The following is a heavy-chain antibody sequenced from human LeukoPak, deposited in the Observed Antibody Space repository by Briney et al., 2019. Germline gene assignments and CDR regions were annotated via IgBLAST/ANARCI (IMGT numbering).Heavy chain of an antibody. D-gene: IGHD6-19*01. CDR3: ARDHTVDGLVFDY. Sequence: GGSLRLSCAASGFTFSDFWMNWVRQAPGKGLEWVASIKQDGSEKYYVDSVKGPFSISRDNAKNSLHLQMNSLRAEDTAVYYCARDHTVDGLVFDYWGQGILVTVSS. CDR1: GFTFSDFW. V-gene: IGHV3-7*01. J-gene: IGHJ4*02. CDR2: IKQDGSEK.